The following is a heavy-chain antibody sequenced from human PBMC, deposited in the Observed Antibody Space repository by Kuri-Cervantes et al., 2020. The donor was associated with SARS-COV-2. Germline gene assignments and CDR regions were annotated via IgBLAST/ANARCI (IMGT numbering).Heavy chain of an antibody. Sequence: LSLTCAASGFTFSSYAMSWVRQAPGKGLEWVSAISGSGGSTYYADSVKGRFTISRDNSKNTLYLQMNSLRAEDTAVYYCAKDRRWVGAEKYYFDYWGQGTLVTVSS. D-gene: IGHD1-26*01. CDR2: ISGSGGST. CDR1: GFTFSSYA. CDR3: AKDRRWVGAEKYYFDY. J-gene: IGHJ4*02. V-gene: IGHV3-23*01.